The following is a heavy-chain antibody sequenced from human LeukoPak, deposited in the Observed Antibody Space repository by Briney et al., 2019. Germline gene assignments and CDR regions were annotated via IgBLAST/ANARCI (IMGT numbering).Heavy chain of an antibody. J-gene: IGHJ6*03. V-gene: IGHV3-74*01. CDR2: VKSDGTAT. D-gene: IGHD3-3*01. Sequence: GGSLRLSCAASGFTFSSHLMHWVRQAQGTGLVWVSSVKSDGTATNYADSVKGRFTISRDNSKNTLYLQMNSLRAEDTAVYYCAREYDYYMDVWGKGTTVTVSS. CDR1: GFTFSSHL. CDR3: AREYDYYMDV.